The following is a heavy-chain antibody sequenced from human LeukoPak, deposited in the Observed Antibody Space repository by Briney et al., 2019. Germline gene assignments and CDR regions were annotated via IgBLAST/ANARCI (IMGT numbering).Heavy chain of an antibody. V-gene: IGHV3-33*08. CDR3: ARDHSGTQDY. J-gene: IGHJ4*02. CDR1: GFTFSSYA. CDR2: IWDDGSNE. D-gene: IGHD1-1*01. Sequence: GGSLRLSCVASGFTFSSYAMHWVRQAPGKGLEWVAVIWDDGSNEYYADSVKGRFTIFRDNRRNTLYLQMNSLRAEDTAVYSCARDHSGTQDYWGQGTLVTVSS.